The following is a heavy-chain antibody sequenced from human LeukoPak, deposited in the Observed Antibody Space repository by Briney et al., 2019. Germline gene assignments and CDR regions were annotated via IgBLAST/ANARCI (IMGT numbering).Heavy chain of an antibody. V-gene: IGHV4-59*12. CDR1: GGSISSYY. CDR2: IYHSGRT. D-gene: IGHD2-2*01. Sequence: SETLSLTCTVSGGSISSYYWSWIRQPPGKGLEWIGEIYHSGRTNSNPSLKSRVTISVDKSKNQFSLRLNSVTAADTAVYYCARAGQGYCTSASCFLSLDYWGQGTLVTVSS. CDR3: ARAGQGYCTSASCFLSLDY. J-gene: IGHJ4*02.